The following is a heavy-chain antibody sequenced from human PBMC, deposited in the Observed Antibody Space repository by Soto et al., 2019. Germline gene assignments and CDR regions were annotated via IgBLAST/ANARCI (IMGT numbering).Heavy chain of an antibody. CDR3: ARGGPHIVVVPAAPYFDY. D-gene: IGHD2-2*01. CDR2: IIPSFGTA. Sequence: SVKGPFTASGGTFSSDAISWVRQAPGQALEWMGGIIPSFGTANYAQKFQGRVTITADKSTSTAYMELSSLRSEDTAVYYCARGGPHIVVVPAAPYFDYWGQGTLVTVSS. V-gene: IGHV1-69*06. J-gene: IGHJ4*02. CDR1: GGTFSSDA.